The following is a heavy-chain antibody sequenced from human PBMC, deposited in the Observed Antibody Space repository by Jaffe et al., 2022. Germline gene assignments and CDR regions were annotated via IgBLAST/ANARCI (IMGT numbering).Heavy chain of an antibody. Sequence: EVQLVESGGGLVKPGGSLRLSCAASGFTFSSYSMNWVRQAPGKGLEWVSSISSSSSYIYYADSVKGRFTISRDNAKNSLYLQMNSLRAEDTAVYYCARELRLPGAFDIWGQGTMVTVSS. D-gene: IGHD3-16*01. V-gene: IGHV3-21*01. CDR2: ISSSSSYI. J-gene: IGHJ3*02. CDR1: GFTFSSYS. CDR3: ARELRLPGAFDI.